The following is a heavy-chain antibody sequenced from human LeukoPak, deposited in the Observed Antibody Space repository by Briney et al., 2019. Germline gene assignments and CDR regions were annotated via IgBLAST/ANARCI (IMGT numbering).Heavy chain of an antibody. V-gene: IGHV3-23*01. CDR3: GPYGFPGQYYYYYGMDV. Sequence: PGGSLRLSCAASGFTFSSYAMSWVRQAPGKGLEWVSAISGSGGSTYYADSVKGRFTISRDNSKNTLYLQMNSLRAEDTAVYYCGPYGFPGQYYYYYGMDVWGQGTTVTVSS. D-gene: IGHD3-10*01. CDR1: GFTFSSYA. CDR2: ISGSGGST. J-gene: IGHJ6*02.